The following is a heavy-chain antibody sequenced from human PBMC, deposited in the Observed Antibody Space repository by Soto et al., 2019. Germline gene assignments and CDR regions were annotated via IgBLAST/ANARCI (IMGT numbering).Heavy chain of an antibody. V-gene: IGHV4-4*02. CDR2: VYHSGNT. CDR3: ARHAYYYGSGSYSFSSYYYYGMDV. J-gene: IGHJ6*02. D-gene: IGHD3-10*01. CDR1: GDSISSDKW. Sequence: SETLSLTCAVSGDSISSDKWWSWVRQPPGKGLEWIGEVYHSGNTNYNPSLKSRVIISVDKSKNQFSLKLSSVTAADTAVYYCARHAYYYGSGSYSFSSYYYYGMDVWGQGTTVTVSS.